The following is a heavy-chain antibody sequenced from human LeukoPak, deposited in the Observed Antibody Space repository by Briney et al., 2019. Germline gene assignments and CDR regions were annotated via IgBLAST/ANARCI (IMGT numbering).Heavy chain of an antibody. CDR3: ARDTYGSGSSTFDY. J-gene: IGHJ4*02. CDR1: GGSISSGHYY. Sequence: PSQTLSLTCSVSGGSISSGHYYWSWIRQPAGNGLEWIGHIYTSGSTSYNPSLKSRVAISRDTSKNQFSLKLSSVIAADTAVYYCARDTYGSGSSTFDYWGQGTLVTVSS. V-gene: IGHV4-61*09. D-gene: IGHD3-10*01. CDR2: IYTSGST.